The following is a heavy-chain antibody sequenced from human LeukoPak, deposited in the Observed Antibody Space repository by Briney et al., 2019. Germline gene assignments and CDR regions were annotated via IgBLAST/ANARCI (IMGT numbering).Heavy chain of an antibody. Sequence: GGSLRLACAASGFTFSSYGMSWVRQAPGKGLEWVSIISGSGGSTYYADSVKGRFTISRDNSKNTLYLQMKSLRVEDTAVYYCAKDRTRDGDYGTRFAYWRQGTLVTVSS. CDR1: GFTFSSYG. V-gene: IGHV3-23*01. D-gene: IGHD4-17*01. J-gene: IGHJ4*02. CDR2: ISGSGGST. CDR3: AKDRTRDGDYGTRFAY.